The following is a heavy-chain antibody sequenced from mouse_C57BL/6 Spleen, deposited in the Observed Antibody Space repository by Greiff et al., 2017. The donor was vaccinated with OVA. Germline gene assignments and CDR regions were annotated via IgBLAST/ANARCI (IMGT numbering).Heavy chain of an antibody. Sequence: VQLQQSGAELARPGASVKLSCKASGYTFTSYGISWVKQSTGQGLEWIGEIYPRSGNTYYNEKFKGKATLTADKSSSTAYMELRSLTSEDSAVYFCAKGTAQATGFAYWGQGTLVTVSA. J-gene: IGHJ3*01. V-gene: IGHV1-81*01. CDR3: AKGTAQATGFAY. CDR2: IYPRSGNT. D-gene: IGHD3-2*02. CDR1: GYTFTSYG.